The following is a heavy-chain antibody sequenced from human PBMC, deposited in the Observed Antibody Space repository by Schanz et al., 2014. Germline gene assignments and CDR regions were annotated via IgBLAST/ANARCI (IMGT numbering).Heavy chain of an antibody. CDR2: ISAQTGDT. J-gene: IGHJ6*04. Sequence: QVQLVQSGADVKKPGSSVKVSCKASGGTFSTYTISWVRQAPGQGLEWMGWISAQTGDTRYAQKMQGRVTMTRDFSSTTAFLELMSLRYNDTTADYRARDHGAAAEYDYVFNCLDAWATGITVIVSS. CDR3: ARDHGAAAEYDYVFNCLDA. CDR1: GGTFSTYT. V-gene: IGHV1-18*01. D-gene: IGHD3-16*01.